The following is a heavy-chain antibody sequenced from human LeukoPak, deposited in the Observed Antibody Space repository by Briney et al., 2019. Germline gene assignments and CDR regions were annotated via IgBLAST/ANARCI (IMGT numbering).Heavy chain of an antibody. V-gene: IGHV3-30*18. D-gene: IGHD3-9*01. CDR1: GFTLSSYG. Sequence: PGGSLRLSCAASGFTLSSYGMHWVRQAPGKGLEWVAVISYDGSNKYYADSVKGRFTISRDNSKNTLYLQMNSLRAEDTAVYYCANLRDDYWGQGTLVTVSS. J-gene: IGHJ4*02. CDR2: ISYDGSNK. CDR3: ANLRDDY.